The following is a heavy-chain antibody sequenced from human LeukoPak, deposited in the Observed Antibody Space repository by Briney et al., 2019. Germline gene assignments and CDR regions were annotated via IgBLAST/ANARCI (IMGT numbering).Heavy chain of an antibody. J-gene: IGHJ4*02. Sequence: PSETLSLTCAAYGGSFSGYYWSWIRQPPGKGLEWIGEINHSGSTNYNPSLKSRVTISVDTSKNQFSLKLSSVTAADTAVYYCARIADYGGNSDYWGQGTLVTVSS. V-gene: IGHV4-34*01. CDR3: ARIADYGGNSDY. CDR1: GGSFSGYY. D-gene: IGHD4-23*01. CDR2: INHSGST.